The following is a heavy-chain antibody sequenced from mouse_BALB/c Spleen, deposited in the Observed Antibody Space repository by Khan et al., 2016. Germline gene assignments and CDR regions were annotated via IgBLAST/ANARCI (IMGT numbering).Heavy chain of an antibody. CDR3: AREAYYGNWFAY. CDR1: GYTFTDYS. J-gene: IGHJ3*01. V-gene: IGHV9-2-1*01. Sequence: QIQLVQSGPELKKPGETVKISCKASGYTFTDYSMHWVKPAPGKGLKWMGWSNTETGEPTYADDFKGRFAFSLETSASTAYLQINNLKNEDTATYFCAREAYYGNWFAYWGQGTLVTVSA. CDR2: SNTETGEP. D-gene: IGHD2-10*01.